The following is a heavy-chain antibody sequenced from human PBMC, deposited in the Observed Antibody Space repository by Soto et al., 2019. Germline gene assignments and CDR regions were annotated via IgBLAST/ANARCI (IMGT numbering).Heavy chain of an antibody. Sequence: ASVKFSCTASGYTFTGYYMHWVRQAPGQGLEWMGWINPNSGGTNYAQKFQGWVTMTRDTSISTAYMELSRLRSDDTAVYYCARRGGSSWYDYYYGMDVWGQGTTVTVSS. CDR3: ARRGGSSWYDYYYGMDV. CDR2: INPNSGGT. CDR1: GYTFTGYY. D-gene: IGHD6-13*01. V-gene: IGHV1-2*04. J-gene: IGHJ6*02.